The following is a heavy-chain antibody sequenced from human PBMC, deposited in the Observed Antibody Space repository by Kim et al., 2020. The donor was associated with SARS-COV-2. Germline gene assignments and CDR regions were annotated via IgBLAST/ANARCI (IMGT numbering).Heavy chain of an antibody. Sequence: GGSLRLSCAASGFIFSDYGMHWVRQAPGKGLEWLAVIWSDGNFEYYADSLKGRFTISRDNSKNTLYLQIDSLRAEDTAVYYCAKGDSYDSSGGDHWGQGT. V-gene: IGHV3-33*03. J-gene: IGHJ4*02. CDR3: AKGDSYDSSGGDH. CDR2: IWSDGNFE. CDR1: GFIFSDYG. D-gene: IGHD3-22*01.